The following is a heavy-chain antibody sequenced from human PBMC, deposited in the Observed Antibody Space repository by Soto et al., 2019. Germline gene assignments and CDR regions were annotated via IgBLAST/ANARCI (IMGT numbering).Heavy chain of an antibody. J-gene: IGHJ5*02. CDR1: GYTFTSYA. D-gene: IGHD6-13*01. CDR2: INAGNGNT. Sequence: QVQLVQSGAEVKKPGASVKVSCKASGYTFTSYAMHWVRQAPGQRLEWMGWINAGNGNTKYSQKFQGRVTITRDTYASTAYMELSSLRSEDTAVYYCARAPPIIAAAGALWFDPWGQGTLVTVSS. V-gene: IGHV1-3*01. CDR3: ARAPPIIAAAGALWFDP.